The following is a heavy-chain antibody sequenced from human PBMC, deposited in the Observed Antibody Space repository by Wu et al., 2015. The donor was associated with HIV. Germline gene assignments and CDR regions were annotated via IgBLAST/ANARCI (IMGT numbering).Heavy chain of an antibody. V-gene: IGHV1-2*02. Sequence: SGVHLHRLLYLLGGERIPLDKGLEWMGWINANRGGIKYAQKFQGRVTMTRDTAVSTAYMELNSLRSDDTAVYYCARLQSLHGLYSNADYWGQGTLVTVSS. CDR1: GVHLHRLL. D-gene: IGHD4-11*01. J-gene: IGHJ4*02. CDR3: ARLQSLHGLYSNADY. CDR2: INANRGGI.